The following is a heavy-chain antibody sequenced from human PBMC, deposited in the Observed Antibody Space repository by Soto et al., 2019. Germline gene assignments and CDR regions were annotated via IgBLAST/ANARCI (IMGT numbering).Heavy chain of an antibody. J-gene: IGHJ4*02. Sequence: QVQLVQSGAEVKKPGASVRVSCQTSAYTFTNYAVSWVRQAPGQGLEWMGWISGDNGNTNYAQKFQGRVTMTTDTSTRKDYMELRSLRSDDTVVYYCATGLLGYCSGGSCYSDSWGQGTLVTVSS. CDR1: AYTFTNYA. V-gene: IGHV1-18*01. CDR3: ATGLLGYCSGGSCYSDS. CDR2: ISGDNGNT. D-gene: IGHD2-15*01.